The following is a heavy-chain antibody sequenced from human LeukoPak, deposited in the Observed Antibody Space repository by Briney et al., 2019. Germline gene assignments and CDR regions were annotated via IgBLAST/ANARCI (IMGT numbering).Heavy chain of an antibody. J-gene: IGHJ4*02. CDR1: GFTFSSYA. CDR2: ISGSGGST. D-gene: IGHD6-19*01. Sequence: PGGSLRLSCAASGFTFSSYAMSWVRQAPGKGLEWVSAISGSGGSTYYADSVKGRFTIPRDNSKNTLYLQMNSLRAEDTAVYYCAKDFPSSGWPLVYFDYWGQGTLVTVSS. CDR3: AKDFPSSGWPLVYFDY. V-gene: IGHV3-23*01.